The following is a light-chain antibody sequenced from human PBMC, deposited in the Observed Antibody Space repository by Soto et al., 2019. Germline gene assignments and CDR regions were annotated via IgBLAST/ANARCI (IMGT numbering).Light chain of an antibody. J-gene: IGLJ2*01. CDR2: DVS. CDR1: SSDVGGYNY. Sequence: QSALTQPASVSGSPGQSITISCTGTSSDVGGYNYVSWYQQHPGKAPKLMIYDVSNRPSGVSNRFAGSKSGNTASLTISGLAAEEDDDYCCCYSTSSSPHVVFGGGTKLTVL. V-gene: IGLV2-14*01. CDR3: CYSTSSSPHVV.